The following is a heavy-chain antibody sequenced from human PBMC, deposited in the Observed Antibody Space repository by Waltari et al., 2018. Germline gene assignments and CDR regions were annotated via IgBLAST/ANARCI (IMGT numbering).Heavy chain of an antibody. V-gene: IGHV1-69*14. J-gene: IGHJ6*03. CDR3: ARDVRVSLYEYYYYMDV. CDR1: GGTFSSYA. Sequence: QVQLVQSGAEVKKPGSSVKVSCKASGGTFSSYAISWVRQAPGQGLEWMGGIVPSFGTANYGQKFQGRVTSTADKSTSTAYMELSSLRSEDTAVYYCARDVRVSLYEYYYYMDVWGKGTTVTVSS. CDR2: IVPSFGTA. D-gene: IGHD2-8*01.